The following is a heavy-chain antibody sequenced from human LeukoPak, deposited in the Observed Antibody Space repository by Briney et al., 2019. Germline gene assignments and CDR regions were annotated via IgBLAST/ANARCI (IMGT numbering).Heavy chain of an antibody. CDR3: AKDDSYYDSSGYVDY. CDR1: GFTFSSYA. CDR2: ISGRGGST. V-gene: IGHV3-23*01. Sequence: PGGSLRLSCAASGFTFSSYAMSWVRQAPGKGLEWVSAISGRGGSTYYADSVKGRFTISRDNSKNTLYLQMNSLRAEDTAVYYCAKDDSYYDSSGYVDYWGQGTLVTVSS. J-gene: IGHJ4*02. D-gene: IGHD3-22*01.